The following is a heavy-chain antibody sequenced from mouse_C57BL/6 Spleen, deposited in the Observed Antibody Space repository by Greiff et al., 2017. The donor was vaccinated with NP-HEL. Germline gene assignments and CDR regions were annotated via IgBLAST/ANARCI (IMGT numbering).Heavy chain of an antibody. CDR3: ARAYSNYEGWFAY. J-gene: IGHJ3*01. CDR1: GYTFTSYW. D-gene: IGHD2-5*01. Sequence: QVQLQQPGAELVKPEASVKMSCKASGYTFTSYWITWVKQRPGQGLEWIGDIYPGSGSTNYNEKFKSKATLTVDTSSSTAYMQLSSLTSEDSAVYYCARAYSNYEGWFAYWGQGTLVTVSA. CDR2: IYPGSGST. V-gene: IGHV1-55*01.